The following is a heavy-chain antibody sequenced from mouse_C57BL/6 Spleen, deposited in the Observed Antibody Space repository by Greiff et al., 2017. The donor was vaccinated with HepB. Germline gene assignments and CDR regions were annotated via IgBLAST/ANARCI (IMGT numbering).Heavy chain of an antibody. CDR2: ISDGGSYT. CDR3: ARAGSSSDY. V-gene: IGHV5-4*03. CDR1: GFTFSSYA. Sequence: EVNVVESGGGLVKPGGSLKLSCAASGFTFSSYAMSWVRQTPEKRLEWVATISDGGSYTYYPDNVKGRFTISRDNAKNNLYLQMSHLKSEDTAMYYCARAGSSSDYWGQGTTLTVSS. D-gene: IGHD1-1*01. J-gene: IGHJ2*01.